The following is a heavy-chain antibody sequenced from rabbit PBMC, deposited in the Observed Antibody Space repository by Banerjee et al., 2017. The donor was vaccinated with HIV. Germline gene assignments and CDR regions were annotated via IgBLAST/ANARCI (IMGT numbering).Heavy chain of an antibody. D-gene: IGHD4-1*01. CDR3: ARDLAGVIGWNFDL. V-gene: IGHV1S40*01. J-gene: IGHJ4*01. Sequence: QSLEESGGDLVKPGASLTLTCTASGFSFSSYWMCWVRQAPGKGLEWIACINTISGDTVYATWAKGRFTISKTSSTTVTLQMTSLTAADTATYFCARDLAGVIGWNFDLWGTGPLVTVS. CDR2: INTISGDT. CDR1: GFSFSSYW.